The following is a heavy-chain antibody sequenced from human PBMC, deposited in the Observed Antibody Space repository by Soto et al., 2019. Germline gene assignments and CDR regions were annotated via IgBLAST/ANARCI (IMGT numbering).Heavy chain of an antibody. CDR1: GGSISSRSYY. CDR2: IYYSGST. CDR3: ARSGPPAGY. V-gene: IGHV4-39*01. D-gene: IGHD3-10*01. Sequence: SETLSLTCTVSGGSISSRSYYWGWIRQPPGKGLEWIGNIYYSGSTYYNPSLKSRVTISVDTSKNQFYLKLISVTAADTAVYYCARSGPPAGYWGQGTLVTVSS. J-gene: IGHJ4*02.